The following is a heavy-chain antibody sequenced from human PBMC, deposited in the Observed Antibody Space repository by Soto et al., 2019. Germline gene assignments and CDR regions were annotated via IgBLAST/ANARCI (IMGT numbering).Heavy chain of an antibody. Sequence: GGSLRLSCAVSGFTFDSYPMHWVRQAPGKGLEWVAVVSYDGTKEYYADSVKGRFTISRDNSKSTLSLQMNSLRADDTAVYYCARAEYSSSWSPYYYYYGMDVWGQGTTVTVSS. D-gene: IGHD6-13*01. V-gene: IGHV3-30*14. CDR3: ARAEYSSSWSPYYYYYGMDV. CDR2: VSYDGTKE. J-gene: IGHJ6*02. CDR1: GFTFDSYP.